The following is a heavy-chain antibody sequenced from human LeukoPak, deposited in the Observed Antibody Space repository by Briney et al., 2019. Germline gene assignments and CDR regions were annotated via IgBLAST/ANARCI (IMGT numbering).Heavy chain of an antibody. V-gene: IGHV4-61*02. D-gene: IGHD3-3*01. CDR1: GGSISSSSYY. Sequence: SETLSLTCTVSGGSISSSSYYWSWIRQPAGKGLEWIGRIYTSRSTNYNPSLKSRVTMSVDTSKNQSSLKLSSVTAADTAVYYCARDSPQSFWSGFVDYWGQGTLVTVSS. J-gene: IGHJ4*02. CDR2: IYTSRST. CDR3: ARDSPQSFWSGFVDY.